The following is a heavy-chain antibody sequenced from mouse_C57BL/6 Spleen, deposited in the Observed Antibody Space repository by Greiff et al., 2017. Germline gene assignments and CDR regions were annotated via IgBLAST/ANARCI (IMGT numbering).Heavy chain of an antibody. CDR3: AGYGNYGYFDV. J-gene: IGHJ1*03. D-gene: IGHD2-10*02. CDR2: INSDGGST. V-gene: IGHV5-2*01. CDR1: EYEFPSHD. Sequence: EVHLVESGGGLVQPGESLKLSCESNEYEFPSHDMSWVRKTPEKRLELVAAINSDGGSTYYPDTMERRFIISRGNTKKTLYLQMSSLRSEDTALYYCAGYGNYGYFDVWGTGTTVTVSS.